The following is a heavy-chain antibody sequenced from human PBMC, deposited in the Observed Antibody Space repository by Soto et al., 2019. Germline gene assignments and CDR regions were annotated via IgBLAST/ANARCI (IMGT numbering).Heavy chain of an antibody. CDR2: ISGSGGST. CDR3: AKDNDYVWGSYRFVY. D-gene: IGHD3-16*02. J-gene: IGHJ4*02. CDR1: GFTFSSYA. V-gene: IGHV3-23*01. Sequence: EVQLLESGGGLVQPGGSLRLSCAASGFTFSSYAMSWVRQAPGKWLEWVSAISGSGGSTYYADSVKGRFTISRDNSKNTLYLQMNSLRAEDTAVYYCAKDNDYVWGSYRFVYWGQGTLVTVSS.